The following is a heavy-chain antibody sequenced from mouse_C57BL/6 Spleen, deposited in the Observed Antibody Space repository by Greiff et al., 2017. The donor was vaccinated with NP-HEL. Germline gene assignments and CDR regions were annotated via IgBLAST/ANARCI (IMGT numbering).Heavy chain of an antibody. V-gene: IGHV1-26*01. CDR2: INPNNGGT. CDR3: ARPTNWDIFDY. Sequence: VQLQQSGPELVKPGASVKISCKASGYTFTDYYMNWVKQSHGKSLEWIGDINPNNGGTSYNQKFKGKATLTVDKSSSTAYMELRSLTSEDSAVYYCARPTNWDIFDYWGQGTTLTVSS. D-gene: IGHD4-1*01. J-gene: IGHJ2*01. CDR1: GYTFTDYY.